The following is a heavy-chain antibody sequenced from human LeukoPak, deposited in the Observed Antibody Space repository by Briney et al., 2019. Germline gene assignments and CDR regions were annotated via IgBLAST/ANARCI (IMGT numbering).Heavy chain of an antibody. V-gene: IGHV3-7*03. CDR3: ARAYSSGWYRDYYYYYMDV. Sequence: GGSLRLSCAASGFTFWTYWMSWVRQAPGKGLEWVANIKQDGSEKYYVDSVKGRFTISRDNAKNSLYLQMNSLRAEDTALYYCARAYSSGWYRDYYYYYMDVWGKGTTVTVSS. D-gene: IGHD6-19*01. CDR1: GFTFWTYW. CDR2: IKQDGSEK. J-gene: IGHJ6*03.